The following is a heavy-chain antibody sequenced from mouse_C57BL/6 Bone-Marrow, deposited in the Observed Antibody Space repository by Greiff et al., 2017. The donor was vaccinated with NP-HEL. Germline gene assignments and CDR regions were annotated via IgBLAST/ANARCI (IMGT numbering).Heavy chain of an antibody. D-gene: IGHD1-1*02. V-gene: IGHV5-4*01. CDR3: ARDGGTDY. J-gene: IGHJ2*01. Sequence: EVKLVESGGGLVKPGGSLKLSCAASGFTFSSYAMSWVRQTPEKRLEWVATISDGGSYTYYPDNVKGRFTISKDNAKNNLYLQMSHLKSEDTAMYYCARDGGTDYWGQGTTLTVSS. CDR2: ISDGGSYT. CDR1: GFTFSSYA.